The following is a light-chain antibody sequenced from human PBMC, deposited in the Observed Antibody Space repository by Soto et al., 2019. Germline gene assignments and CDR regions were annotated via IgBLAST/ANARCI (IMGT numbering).Light chain of an antibody. Sequence: EIVMTQSPATLSVSPGERATLSCRASQSVNSYLAWYQHKPGQAPRLLIYGASTRATGIPARFSGSGSGTEFTLTISSLQSEDFAVYYCQQYNNWPPYTFGQGTKLEIE. V-gene: IGKV3-15*01. J-gene: IGKJ2*01. CDR1: QSVNSY. CDR3: QQYNNWPPYT. CDR2: GAS.